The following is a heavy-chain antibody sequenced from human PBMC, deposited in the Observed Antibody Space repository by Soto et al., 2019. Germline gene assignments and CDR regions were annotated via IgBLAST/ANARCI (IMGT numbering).Heavy chain of an antibody. CDR1: GGTFSSYA. J-gene: IGHJ2*01. D-gene: IGHD5-12*01. CDR2: IIPIFGTA. Sequence: SVKVSCKASGGTFSSYAISWVRQAPGQGLEWMGGIIPIFGTANYAQKFQGRVTITADESTSTAYMELSSLRSEDTAVYYCARESPKRRDGYEMGIWYFDLWGRGTLVTVSS. V-gene: IGHV1-69*13. CDR3: ARESPKRRDGYEMGIWYFDL.